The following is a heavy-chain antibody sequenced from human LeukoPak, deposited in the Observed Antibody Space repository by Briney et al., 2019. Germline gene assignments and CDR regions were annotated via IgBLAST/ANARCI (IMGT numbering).Heavy chain of an antibody. Sequence: ASVKVSCKASGYTFSNYVMNWVRQAPGQGPEWMGWINTKTGNPTYAQGFTGRFVFSLDTSVSTAYLQISSLKAEDTAVYYCARGTYYYDSSGFKKDYWGQGTLVTVSS. CDR1: GYTFSNYV. D-gene: IGHD3-22*01. V-gene: IGHV7-4-1*02. J-gene: IGHJ4*02. CDR2: INTKTGNP. CDR3: ARGTYYYDSSGFKKDY.